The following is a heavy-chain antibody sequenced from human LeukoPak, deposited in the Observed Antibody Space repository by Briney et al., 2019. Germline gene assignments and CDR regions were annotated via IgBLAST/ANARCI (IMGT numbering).Heavy chain of an antibody. D-gene: IGHD1-1*01. Sequence: GESLKISCKGSGYSFTGYWIGWVRQIPGNGLEWMAIIYPGNSDTRYSPSFQGQVTISADKSITTAYLQWSSLKASDTAMYYCATTRGGNYYWDYWGQGTLVTVSS. J-gene: IGHJ4*02. CDR3: ATTRGGNYYWDY. CDR2: IYPGNSDT. V-gene: IGHV5-51*01. CDR1: GYSFTGYW.